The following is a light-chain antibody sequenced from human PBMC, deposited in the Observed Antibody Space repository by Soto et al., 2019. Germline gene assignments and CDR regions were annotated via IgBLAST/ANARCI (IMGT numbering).Light chain of an antibody. CDR3: SSYSGSNNYC. CDR2: AVS. CDR1: SSDVGGYNY. Sequence: QSALTQPPSASGSPGQSVTISCTGASSDVGGYNYVSWYQQHPGKAPKLMIYAVSKRTSGVPDRFSGSKSGNTASLAVSGLQAEDEADYYCSSYSGSNNYCFGPGTKLTVL. V-gene: IGLV2-8*01. J-gene: IGLJ1*01.